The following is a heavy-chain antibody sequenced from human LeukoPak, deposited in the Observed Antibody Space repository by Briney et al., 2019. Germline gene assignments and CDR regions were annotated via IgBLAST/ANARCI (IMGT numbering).Heavy chain of an antibody. Sequence: PSQTLSLTCAVPGGSFSGYHWNRIRQSPGPGLKWIGEINDRGLTNYNPSLKSRVTLSVDTSKEQFSLKLSSVTAADTAVYYCARDPTTVVTLPYYFDFWGQGTLVTVSS. CDR2: INDRGLT. CDR3: ARDPTTVVTLPYYFDF. V-gene: IGHV4-34*01. D-gene: IGHD4-23*01. J-gene: IGHJ4*02. CDR1: GGSFSGYH.